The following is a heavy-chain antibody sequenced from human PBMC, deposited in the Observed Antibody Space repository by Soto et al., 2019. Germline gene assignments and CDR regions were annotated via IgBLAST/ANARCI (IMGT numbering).Heavy chain of an antibody. D-gene: IGHD4-4*01. CDR3: AKSLTIDYRSAFDN. V-gene: IGHV3-23*01. J-gene: IGHJ4*02. Sequence: PGGSLRLSCVTSGFTFSGYAMSWVRQLPGKGLEWVSGISGSGAGRYYTESVKGRFTISRDNSKNTLYLQMNSLRAEDTAIYYCAKSLTIDYRSAFDNWGQGTQVTVSS. CDR2: ISGSGAGR. CDR1: GFTFSGYA.